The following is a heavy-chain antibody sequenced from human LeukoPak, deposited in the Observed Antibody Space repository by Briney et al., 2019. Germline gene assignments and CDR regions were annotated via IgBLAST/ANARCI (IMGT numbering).Heavy chain of an antibody. J-gene: IGHJ6*04. CDR3: ARDMALVLDDYGDYSTAYGMDV. CDR1: GFTFSSYE. V-gene: IGHV3-48*03. Sequence: GGSLRLSCAASGFTFSSYEMNWVRQATGKGLEWVSYISSSGSTIYYADSVKGRFTISRDNAKNSLYLQMNSLRAEDTAVYYCARDMALVLDDYGDYSTAYGMDVWGKGTTVTVSS. D-gene: IGHD4-17*01. CDR2: ISSSGSTI.